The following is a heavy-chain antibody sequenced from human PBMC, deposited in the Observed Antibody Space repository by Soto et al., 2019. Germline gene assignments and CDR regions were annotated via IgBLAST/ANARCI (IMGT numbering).Heavy chain of an antibody. Sequence: SETLSLTCAVSGASIISMNWWSWVRQPPGKGLEWIGEIHHSGSTNYNPSLMSRVTISVDKSKNQFSLKLTSVTAADTAVYYCARSLTTVVTMHVWGQGTTVTVSS. J-gene: IGHJ6*02. CDR2: IHHSGST. D-gene: IGHD4-17*01. V-gene: IGHV4-4*02. CDR3: ARSLTTVVTMHV. CDR1: GASIISMNW.